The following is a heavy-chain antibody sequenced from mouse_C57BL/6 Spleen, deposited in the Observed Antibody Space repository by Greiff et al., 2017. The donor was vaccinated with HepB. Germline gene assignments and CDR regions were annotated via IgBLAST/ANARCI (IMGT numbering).Heavy chain of an antibody. CDR1: GYTFTSYW. Sequence: QVQLKQSGAELVKPGASVKMSCKASGYTFTSYWITWVKQRPGQGLEWIGDIYPGSGSTNYNEKFKSKATLTVDTSSSTAYMQLSSLTSEDSAVYYCANFSRRDYGSSEGYWYFDVWGTGTTVTVSS. CDR2: IYPGSGST. J-gene: IGHJ1*03. V-gene: IGHV1-55*01. D-gene: IGHD1-1*01. CDR3: ANFSRRDYGSSEGYWYFDV.